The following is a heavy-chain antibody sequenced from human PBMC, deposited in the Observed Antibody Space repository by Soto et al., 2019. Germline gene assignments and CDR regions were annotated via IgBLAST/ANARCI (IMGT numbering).Heavy chain of an antibody. CDR3: ARGHYRIAARPDWFDP. Sequence: PSETLSLTCAVYGGSLSGYYWSWIRQPPGKGLEWIGEINHSGSTNYNPSLKSRVTISVDTSKNQFSLKLSSVTAADTAVYYCARGHYRIAARPDWFDPWGQGTLVTVSS. D-gene: IGHD6-6*01. CDR2: INHSGST. CDR1: GGSLSGYY. V-gene: IGHV4-34*01. J-gene: IGHJ5*02.